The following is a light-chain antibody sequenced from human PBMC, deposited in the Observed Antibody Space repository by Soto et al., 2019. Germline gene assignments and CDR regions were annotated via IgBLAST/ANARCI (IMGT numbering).Light chain of an antibody. J-gene: IGLJ1*01. CDR1: SSNIGAGYD. CDR3: QSYDSSLSGYV. V-gene: IGLV1-40*01. CDR2: DDN. Sequence: QSVLTQPPSVSGAPGQRVTISCTGSSSNIGAGYDLHWYRQLPGTAPKLLIYDDNNRPSGVPDRFSGSKSGTSASLAISGLQAEDDADYYCQSYDSSLSGYVFGTGTKVTVL.